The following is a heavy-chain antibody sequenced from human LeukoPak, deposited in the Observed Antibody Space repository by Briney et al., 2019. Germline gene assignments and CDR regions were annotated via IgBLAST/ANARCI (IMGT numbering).Heavy chain of an antibody. V-gene: IGHV3-20*04. Sequence: GGSLRLSCATSGFTFDDYGMSWVRQAPGKGLEWVSGINWNGGSTGYADSVKGRFTISRDNAKNSLYLQMDSLRAEDTALYYCARPYVTPPDYWGQGTLVTVSS. CDR2: INWNGGST. J-gene: IGHJ4*02. D-gene: IGHD2-8*01. CDR1: GFTFDDYG. CDR3: ARPYVTPPDY.